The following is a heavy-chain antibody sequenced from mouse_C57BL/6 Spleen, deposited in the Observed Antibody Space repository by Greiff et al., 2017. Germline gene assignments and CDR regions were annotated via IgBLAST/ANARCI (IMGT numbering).Heavy chain of an antibody. Sequence: EVQLVESGGDLVKPGGSLKLSCAASGFTFSSYGMSWVRQTPDKRLEWVATISSGGSYTYYPDSVKGRFTISRDNAKHTLYLQMSSLKSEDTAMYYCARPYDYDHQYYFDYWGQGTTLTVSS. CDR2: ISSGGSYT. CDR1: GFTFSSYG. D-gene: IGHD2-4*01. CDR3: ARPYDYDHQYYFDY. J-gene: IGHJ2*01. V-gene: IGHV5-6*01.